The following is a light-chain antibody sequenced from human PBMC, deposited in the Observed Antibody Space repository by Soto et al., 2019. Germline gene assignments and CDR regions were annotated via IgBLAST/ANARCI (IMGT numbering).Light chain of an antibody. Sequence: DIQMTQSPYTLSGSLGDRDTITCRSSQTISSWLAWYQQKPGKAPKLLIYDASSLESGVPSRFSGFGSGTEFTLAISSLQPEDFATYYCQQYDSYSRPTFGGGTKVDIK. J-gene: IGKJ4*01. CDR2: DAS. CDR3: QQYDSYSRPT. CDR1: QTISSW. V-gene: IGKV1-5*01.